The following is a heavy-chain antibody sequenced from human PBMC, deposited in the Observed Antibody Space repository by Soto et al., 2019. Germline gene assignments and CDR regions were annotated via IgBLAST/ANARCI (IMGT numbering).Heavy chain of an antibody. Sequence: ASVKVSFKASGYSFNGYYMHWVRQAPGQGLDWVGWINPNTYGTNSAQQFQGRVTMTRDTSISTAYMDLSRLRSDDTAIYYCARGRGQQMYAAFDIWGQGTTVTVSS. CDR2: INPNTYGT. V-gene: IGHV1-2*02. CDR3: ARGRGQQMYAAFDI. J-gene: IGHJ3*02. CDR1: GYSFNGYY. D-gene: IGHD2-8*01.